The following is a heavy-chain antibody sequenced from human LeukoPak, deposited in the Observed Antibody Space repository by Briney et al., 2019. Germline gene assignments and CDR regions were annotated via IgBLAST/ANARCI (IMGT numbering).Heavy chain of an antibody. J-gene: IGHJ3*02. D-gene: IGHD3-10*01. CDR3: ARDRFRWAYYGSGDDAFDI. V-gene: IGHV3-7*01. Sequence: GGSLRLSCAASGFTFSSYWMSWVRQAPGKGLEWVANIKQDGSEKYYVDSVKGRFTISRDNAKNSLYLQMNSLRAEETAVYYCARDRFRWAYYGSGDDAFDIWGQGTMVTVSS. CDR2: IKQDGSEK. CDR1: GFTFSSYW.